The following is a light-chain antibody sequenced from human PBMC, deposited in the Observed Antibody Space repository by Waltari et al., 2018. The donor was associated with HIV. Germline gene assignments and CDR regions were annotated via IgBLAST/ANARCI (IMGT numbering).Light chain of an antibody. CDR2: YDS. Sequence: SYVLTQTPSVSVATGKTARITCEGDDIGSKGVHWYQQKSGQAPMLVIYYDSGRPSGIPERFSGSNSGNTATLTISRVEAGDEADYYCQVWSSSRDHPYVFGTATKVTVL. V-gene: IGLV3-21*04. CDR1: DIGSKG. J-gene: IGLJ1*01. CDR3: QVWSSSRDHPYV.